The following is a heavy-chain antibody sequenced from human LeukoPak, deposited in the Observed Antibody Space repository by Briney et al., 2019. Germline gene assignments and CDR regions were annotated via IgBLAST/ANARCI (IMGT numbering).Heavy chain of an antibody. V-gene: IGHV3-11*04. J-gene: IGHJ4*02. CDR1: GFTFSDYY. D-gene: IGHD1-26*01. Sequence: GGSLRLSCAASGFTFSDYYMTWIRQAPGKGLEWVSYISPSGITTYYTDSVKGRFTISRDDAKNSLSLQINSLRVEDTAVYYCARAYTGSFSGTLEYWGRGTLVTVSS. CDR3: ARAYTGSFSGTLEY. CDR2: ISPSGITT.